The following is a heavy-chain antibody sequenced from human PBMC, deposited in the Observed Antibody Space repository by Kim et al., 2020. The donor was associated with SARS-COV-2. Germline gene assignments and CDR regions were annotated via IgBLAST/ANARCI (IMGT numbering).Heavy chain of an antibody. V-gene: IGHV3-15*01. D-gene: IGHD6-13*01. CDR2: IKSKTNGGTT. J-gene: IGHJ4*02. CDR3: TTYSSSPPYHFDY. Sequence: GGSLRLSCAASGFTFSSAWMSWVRQAPGKGLEWVGHIKSKTNGGTTDYAAPVKGRFTISRDDSTNTLYLQMNSLKSEDTAVYYCTTYSSSPPYHFDYWGQGALVTVSS. CDR1: GFTFSSAW.